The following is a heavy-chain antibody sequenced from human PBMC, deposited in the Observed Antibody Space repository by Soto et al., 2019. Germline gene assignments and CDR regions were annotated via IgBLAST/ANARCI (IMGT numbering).Heavy chain of an antibody. V-gene: IGHV4-28*03. Sequence: TISHPSAVAEYYISSSNWWRWIQQHPGKGLEWIGYIYYSGSTYYNPSLKSRVTMSVDTSKNQFSLKLSSVTAVDTAVYYWARVLGDSSSWQSNLGSWFDPWGQGTLVTVSS. D-gene: IGHD6-13*01. CDR1: EYYISSSNW. CDR2: IYYSGST. CDR3: ARVLGDSSSWQSNLGSWFDP. J-gene: IGHJ5*02.